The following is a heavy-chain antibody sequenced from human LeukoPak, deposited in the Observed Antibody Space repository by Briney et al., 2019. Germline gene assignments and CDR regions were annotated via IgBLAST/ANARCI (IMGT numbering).Heavy chain of an antibody. CDR3: ARSRGFYDSSGYYDAFDI. V-gene: IGHV3-13*01. CDR2: IGTAGDT. CDR1: GFTFSSYD. D-gene: IGHD3-22*01. J-gene: IGHJ3*02. Sequence: GGSLRLSCAASGFTFSSYDMHWVRQATGKGLEWVSAIGTAGDTYYPGSVKGRFTISRENAKNSLYLQMNSLRAGDTAVYYCARSRGFYDSSGYYDAFDIWGQGTMVTVSS.